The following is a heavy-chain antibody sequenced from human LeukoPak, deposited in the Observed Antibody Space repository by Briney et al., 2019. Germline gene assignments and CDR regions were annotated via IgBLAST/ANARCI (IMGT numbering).Heavy chain of an antibody. J-gene: IGHJ6*03. Sequence: PSETLSLTCTISGGSVSDYYWSWIRQSPGKGLEWIGYIYHTGSTNYNPSLKSRVTISVDTSKNQFSLKLSSVTAADTAVYYCARFDYYYYYMDVWGKGTTVTISS. CDR3: ARFDYYYYYMDV. CDR1: GGSVSDYY. CDR2: IYHTGST. V-gene: IGHV4-59*02.